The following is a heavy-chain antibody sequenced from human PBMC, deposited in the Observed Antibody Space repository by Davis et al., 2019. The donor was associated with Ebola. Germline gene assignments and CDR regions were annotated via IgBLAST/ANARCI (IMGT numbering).Heavy chain of an antibody. CDR1: GDRFTSYY. V-gene: IGHV1-46*01. CDR2: INPITGGT. CDR3: AREGGRYYDSSGYVFDI. D-gene: IGHD3-22*01. Sequence: ASVKVSCKASGDRFTSYYMHWVRQAPGQGLEWMGIINPITGGTSYAQNFQVRVNMTRDTSTSTVYMELSSLRSEDTAVDYCAREGGRYYDSSGYVFDIWGQGTMVKVSS. J-gene: IGHJ3*02.